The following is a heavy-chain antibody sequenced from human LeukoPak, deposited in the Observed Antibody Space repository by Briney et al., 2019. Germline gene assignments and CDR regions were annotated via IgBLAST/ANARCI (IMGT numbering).Heavy chain of an antibody. J-gene: IGHJ4*02. CDR3: ASAGDFCGRISSPSSFDY. V-gene: IGHV1-8*01. CDR2: MNPNSGNT. Sequence: ASVKVSCKASGYTFTSYDINWVRQATGQGLEWMGWMNPNSGNTGYAQEFQGRVTMTRNTSISTAYMELSSLRSEDTAVYYCASAGDFCGRISSPSSFDYWGQGSPVAVAP. CDR1: GYTFTSYD. D-gene: IGHD3-3*01.